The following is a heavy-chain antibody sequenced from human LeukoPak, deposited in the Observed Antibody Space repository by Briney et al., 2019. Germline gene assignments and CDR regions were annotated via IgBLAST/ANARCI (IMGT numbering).Heavy chain of an antibody. J-gene: IGHJ4*02. V-gene: IGHV3-21*01. Sequence: PGGSLRLSCEASGFTFSSYSMNWVRQAPGKGLEWVSSISSSSSYIYYADSVKGRFTISRDNAKNSLYLQMNSLRAEDTAVYYCARDRDGGLEVDYWGQGTLVTVSS. CDR2: ISSSSSYI. D-gene: IGHD1-1*01. CDR3: ARDRDGGLEVDY. CDR1: GFTFSSYS.